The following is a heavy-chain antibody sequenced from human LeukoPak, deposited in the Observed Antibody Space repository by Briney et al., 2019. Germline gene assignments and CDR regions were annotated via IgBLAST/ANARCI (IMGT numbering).Heavy chain of an antibody. Sequence: GGSLRLSCAASGFAFSSYWMSWVRQAPGKGLEWVANIKQDGSEKYYVDSVKGRFTISRDNAKNSLYLQMNSLRAEDTAVYYCAKVVAAMGFDYWGQGTLVTVSS. V-gene: IGHV3-7*01. CDR2: IKQDGSEK. D-gene: IGHD2-15*01. CDR1: GFAFSSYW. J-gene: IGHJ4*02. CDR3: AKVVAAMGFDY.